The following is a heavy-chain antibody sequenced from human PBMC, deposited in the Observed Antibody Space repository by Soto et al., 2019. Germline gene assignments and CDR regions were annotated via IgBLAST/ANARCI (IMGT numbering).Heavy chain of an antibody. CDR3: ARGEGGYSGYDFHHDAFDI. D-gene: IGHD5-12*01. CDR1: GFTFSSYA. J-gene: IGHJ3*02. V-gene: IGHV3-30-3*01. CDR2: ISYDGSNK. Sequence: GESLKISCAASGFTFSSYAMHWVRQAPGKGLEWVAVISYDGSNKYYADSVKGRFTISRDNSKNTLYLQMNSLRAEDTAVYYCARGEGGYSGYDFHHDAFDIWGQGTMVTVSS.